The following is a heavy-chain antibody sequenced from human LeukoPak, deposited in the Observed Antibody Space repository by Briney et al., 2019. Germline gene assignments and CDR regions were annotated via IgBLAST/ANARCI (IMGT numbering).Heavy chain of an antibody. D-gene: IGHD2-2*01. Sequence: SETLSLTCTVSGGSISSYYWSWIRQPPGKGLEWIGRIYTSGSANYNPSLKSRVTMSVDTSKNQFSLKLSSVTAADTAVYYCARGGEVPAAMWGFGYYYYYGMDVWGQGTTVTVSS. V-gene: IGHV4-4*07. CDR2: IYTSGSA. J-gene: IGHJ6*02. CDR3: ARGGEVPAAMWGFGYYYYYGMDV. CDR1: GGSISSYY.